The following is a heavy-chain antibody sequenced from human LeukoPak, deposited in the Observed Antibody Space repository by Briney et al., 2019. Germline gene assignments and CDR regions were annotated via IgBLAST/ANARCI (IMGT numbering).Heavy chain of an antibody. CDR2: INHSGST. Sequence: SETLSLTCTVSGGSISSYYWSWIRQPPGKGLEWIGEINHSGSTNYNPSLKSRVTISVDTSKNQFSLKLSSVTAADTAVYYCARENSSGYRPFDYWGQGTLVTVSS. CDR1: GGSISSYY. J-gene: IGHJ4*02. V-gene: IGHV4-34*01. CDR3: ARENSSGYRPFDY. D-gene: IGHD3-22*01.